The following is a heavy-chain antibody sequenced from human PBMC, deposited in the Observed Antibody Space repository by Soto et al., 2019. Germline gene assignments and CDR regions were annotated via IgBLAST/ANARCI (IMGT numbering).Heavy chain of an antibody. CDR1: GGSISSGGTGSY. CDR3: ASGHDAYKVRY. D-gene: IGHD1-1*01. Sequence: QVQLQESGPGLVKPSQNLSLTCTVSGGSISSGGTGSYWTWIRQLPGKGLEWIGYIYYTGNTYYNPSLKSRPTISIDTSENQFSLKLTSVTAADTAVYFCASGHDAYKVRYWGQGILVTVSS. J-gene: IGHJ4*02. CDR2: IYYTGNT. V-gene: IGHV4-31*03.